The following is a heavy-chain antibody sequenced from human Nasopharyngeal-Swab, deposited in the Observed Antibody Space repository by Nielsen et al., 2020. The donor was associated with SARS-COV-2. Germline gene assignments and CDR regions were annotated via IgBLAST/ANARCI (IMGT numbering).Heavy chain of an antibody. D-gene: IGHD1-26*01. CDR3: ARSGTVGAPGFDY. J-gene: IGHJ4*02. Sequence: ASVQVSCKASGYSFTAYAIHWVRQAPAQRLVWMASINAGTGNREYSQKFQGSVTITTDASAGTVRMELRSLRSEDTAMYYCARSGTVGAPGFDYWGQGTLVTVSS. CDR2: INAGTGNR. V-gene: IGHV1-3*01. CDR1: GYSFTAYA.